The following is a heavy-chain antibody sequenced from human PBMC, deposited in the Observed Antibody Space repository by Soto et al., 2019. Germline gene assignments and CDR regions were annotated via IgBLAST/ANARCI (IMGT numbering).Heavy chain of an antibody. V-gene: IGHV4-34*01. CDR3: AGGDYSSTWIQHRNWFDP. J-gene: IGHJ5*02. CDR1: GGSFSGYY. D-gene: IGHD5-18*01. CDR2: INHSGST. Sequence: QVQLQQWGAGLLKPSETLSLTCAVYGGSFSGYYWSWIRQPPGKGLEWIGEINHSGSTNYNPSLKSRVTRAVDTAKNQCSLKRSSGTAAGTAVYYGAGGDYSSTWIQHRNWFDPWGQGTLVTASS.